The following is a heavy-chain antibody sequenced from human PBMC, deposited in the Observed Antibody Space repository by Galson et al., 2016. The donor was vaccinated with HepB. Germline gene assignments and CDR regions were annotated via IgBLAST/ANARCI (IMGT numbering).Heavy chain of an antibody. J-gene: IGHJ4*02. Sequence: SLRLSCAASGFTFSSYGMHWVRQAPGKGLDWVAVTSTDGGLKYYADSVKGRFTVSRDNSKNTLYLQMNSLRAGDTAVYYCAKEFHSNGYGSVFDYWGQGTLVTVSS. CDR3: AKEFHSNGYGSVFDY. V-gene: IGHV3-30*18. CDR2: TSTDGGLK. CDR1: GFTFSSYG. D-gene: IGHD3-22*01.